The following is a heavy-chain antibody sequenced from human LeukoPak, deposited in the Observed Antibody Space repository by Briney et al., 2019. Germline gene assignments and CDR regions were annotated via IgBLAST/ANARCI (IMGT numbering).Heavy chain of an antibody. J-gene: IGHJ1*01. CDR2: IWSDGSDK. V-gene: IGHV3-33*06. D-gene: IGHD4-11*01. CDR3: AKDAQRGFDYSNSLQN. Sequence: GGSLRLSCAASGFTFSHYGMHWVRQTPGAGLEWVAVIWSDGSDKYYAKSVKGRFTISRGNSKNSLFLQMNSLRAEDTAVYYCAKDAQRGFDYSNSLQNWGQGILVTVSS. CDR1: GFTFSHYG.